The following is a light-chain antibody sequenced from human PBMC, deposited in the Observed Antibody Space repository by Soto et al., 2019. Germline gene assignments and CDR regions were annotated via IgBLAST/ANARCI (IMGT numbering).Light chain of an antibody. Sequence: EMVLTQSPATLSLSPGERATLSCRASQSISSHLAWYQQKPGQAPRLLMYDASNRATGIPARFSGSGSGTDFTLTISSLEPEDFAVYYCQQRTTWPLTFGGGTMVEIK. CDR1: QSISSH. CDR3: QQRTTWPLT. J-gene: IGKJ4*01. CDR2: DAS. V-gene: IGKV3-11*01.